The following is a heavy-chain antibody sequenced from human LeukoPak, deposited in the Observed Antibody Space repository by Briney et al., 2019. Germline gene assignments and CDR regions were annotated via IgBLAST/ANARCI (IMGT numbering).Heavy chain of an antibody. CDR1: GFTFDAYA. Sequence: GGSLRLSCAASGFTFDAYAMHWVRQAPGKGLEWVSGISWNGGGMGYAVSVKGRFTISRDNAKDSLYLQMNSLRDEDTALYYCAKDITGGRSSPHFDSWGQGTLVTVSS. CDR3: AKDITGGRSSPHFDS. J-gene: IGHJ4*02. V-gene: IGHV3-9*01. CDR2: ISWNGGGM. D-gene: IGHD6-6*01.